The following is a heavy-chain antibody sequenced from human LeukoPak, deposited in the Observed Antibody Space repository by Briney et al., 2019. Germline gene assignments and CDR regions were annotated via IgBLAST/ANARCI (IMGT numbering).Heavy chain of an antibody. CDR2: GSTFNGHR. CDR3: ARDAVGAREFDV. CDR1: GYTFTDYG. Sequence: ASVKVSCKASGYTFTDYGIHWVRQAPGQGLEWMSWGSTFNGHRLYGQRFQGRVTMTTDPSTTTVYMELTSLTSDDTALYYCARDAVGAREFDVWGQGKMVTVSS. J-gene: IGHJ3*01. D-gene: IGHD1-26*01. V-gene: IGHV1-18*01.